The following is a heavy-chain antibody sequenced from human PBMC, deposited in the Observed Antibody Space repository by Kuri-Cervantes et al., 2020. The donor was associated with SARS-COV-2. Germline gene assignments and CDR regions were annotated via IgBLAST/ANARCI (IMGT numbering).Heavy chain of an antibody. D-gene: IGHD3-10*01. CDR1: GGSFSGYY. Sequence: SETLSLTCAAYGGSFSGYYWSWIRQPPGKGLEWIGEINHSGSTNYNPSLKSRVTISVDTSKNQFSLKLSSVTAADTAVYYCARVLNSGSYPYRGNWFDPWGQGTLVTVSS. CDR3: ARVLNSGSYPYRGNWFDP. V-gene: IGHV4-34*01. J-gene: IGHJ5*02. CDR2: INHSGST.